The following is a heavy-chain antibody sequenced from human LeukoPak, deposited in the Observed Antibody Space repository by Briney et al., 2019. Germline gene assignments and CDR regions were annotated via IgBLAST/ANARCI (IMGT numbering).Heavy chain of an antibody. V-gene: IGHV1-69*04. CDR3: ARDRGGGTFDY. CDR1: GGTFSSYA. Sequence: ASVKVSCKASGGTFSSYAISWVRQAPGQGLEWMGRIIPILGIANYAQKFQGRVTITADKSTSTAYMELSSLRSEDTAVYYCARDRGGGTFDYWGQGTLVAVSS. J-gene: IGHJ4*02. CDR2: IIPILGIA. D-gene: IGHD2-21*01.